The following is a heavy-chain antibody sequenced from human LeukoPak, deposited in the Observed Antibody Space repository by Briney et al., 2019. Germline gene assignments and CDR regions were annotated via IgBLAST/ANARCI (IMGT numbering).Heavy chain of an antibody. CDR3: ARTTVLDY. CDR1: GFTFSSYW. J-gene: IGHJ4*02. V-gene: IGHV3-7*02. D-gene: IGHD4-17*01. Sequence: GGSLKLSCAASGFTFSSYWMTWVRQAPGKGLEWVANIEQDGSEIYYVDSVKGRFTISRDNAKNSLYLQMNSLRAGDTAVYYCARTTVLDYWGQGTLVTVSS. CDR2: IEQDGSEI.